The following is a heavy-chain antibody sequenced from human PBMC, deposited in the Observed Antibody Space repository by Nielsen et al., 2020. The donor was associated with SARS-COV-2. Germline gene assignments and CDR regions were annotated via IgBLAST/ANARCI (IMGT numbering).Heavy chain of an antibody. J-gene: IGHJ4*02. CDR2: INHSGST. CDR1: GGSFSGYY. CDR3: ARGVYYGSGTHFDY. Sequence: GSLRLSCAVYGGSFSGYYWSRIRQPPGKGLEWIGEINHSGSTNYDPSLKSRVTISVDTSKNQFSLKLSSVTAADTAVYYCARGVYYGSGTHFDYWGQGTLVTVSS. D-gene: IGHD3-10*01. V-gene: IGHV4-34*01.